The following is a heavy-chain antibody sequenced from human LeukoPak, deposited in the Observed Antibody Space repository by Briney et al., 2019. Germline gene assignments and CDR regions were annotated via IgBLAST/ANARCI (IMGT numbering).Heavy chain of an antibody. D-gene: IGHD3-22*01. Sequence: ASVKVSCKASGYTFTSYGISWVRQAPGQGLEWMGWISAYNGNTNYAQKFQGRVTMTTDTSTTTAYMELRSLRSDDTAVYYCARISYYDTSGYFPYWGQGTLVTVSS. CDR1: GYTFTSYG. V-gene: IGHV1-18*01. CDR3: ARISYYDTSGYFPY. CDR2: ISAYNGNT. J-gene: IGHJ4*02.